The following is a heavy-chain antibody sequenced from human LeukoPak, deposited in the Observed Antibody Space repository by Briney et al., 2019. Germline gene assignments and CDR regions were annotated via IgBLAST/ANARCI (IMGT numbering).Heavy chain of an antibody. V-gene: IGHV4-34*01. CDR3: ARHWANWNGGYYYYYMDV. J-gene: IGHJ6*03. CDR1: GGIFNGYY. Sequence: SETLSLTCAVYGGIFNGYYWSWIRQPPGKGLEWIGEINHSGSTNYNPSLKSRVTISVDTSKNQFSLKLSSVAAADTAVYYCARHWANWNGGYYYYYMDVWGKGTTVTVSS. CDR2: INHSGST. D-gene: IGHD1-1*01.